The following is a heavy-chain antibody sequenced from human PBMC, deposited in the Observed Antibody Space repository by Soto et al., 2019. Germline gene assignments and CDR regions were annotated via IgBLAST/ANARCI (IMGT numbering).Heavy chain of an antibody. CDR2: IYYSGST. D-gene: IGHD6-13*01. CDR1: GGSISSGGYY. J-gene: IGHJ6*02. Sequence: TSETLSLTCTVSGGSISSGGYYWSWIRQHPGKGLEWIGYIYYSGSTYYNPSLKSRVTISVDTSKNQFSLKLSSVTAADTAVYYCARDRSSSWPYYYYGMDVWGQGTTVTVSS. CDR3: ARDRSSSWPYYYYGMDV. V-gene: IGHV4-31*03.